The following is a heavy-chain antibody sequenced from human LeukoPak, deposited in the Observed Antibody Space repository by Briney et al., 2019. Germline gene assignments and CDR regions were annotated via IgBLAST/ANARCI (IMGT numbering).Heavy chain of an antibody. CDR3: ARGGITMVRGVTTYYFDY. J-gene: IGHJ4*02. CDR1: GYTFTGYY. D-gene: IGHD3-10*01. CDR2: INPNSGGT. Sequence: GASVKVSCKASGYTFTGYYMHWVRQAPGQGLEWMGWINPNSGGTNYAQKFQGRVTMTRDTSISTAYMELSRLRSDDTAVYYCARGGITMVRGVTTYYFDYWGQGTLVTVSS. V-gene: IGHV1-2*02.